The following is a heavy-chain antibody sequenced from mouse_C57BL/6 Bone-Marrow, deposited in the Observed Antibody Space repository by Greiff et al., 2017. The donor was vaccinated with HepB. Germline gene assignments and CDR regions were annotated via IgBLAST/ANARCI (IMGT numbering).Heavy chain of an antibody. CDR1: GYTFTDYY. Sequence: EVQLQQSGPVLVKPGASVKMSCKASGYTFTDYYMNWVKQSHGKSLEWIGVINPYNGGTSYNQKFKGKATLTVDKSSSTAYMELNSLTSEDSAVYYCAREETGTGYWGQGTTLTVSS. J-gene: IGHJ2*01. V-gene: IGHV1-19*01. D-gene: IGHD4-1*01. CDR2: INPYNGGT. CDR3: AREETGTGY.